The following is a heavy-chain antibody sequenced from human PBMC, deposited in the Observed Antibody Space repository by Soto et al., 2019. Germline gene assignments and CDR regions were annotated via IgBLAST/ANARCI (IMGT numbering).Heavy chain of an antibody. V-gene: IGHV4-31*03. CDR2: TYYSGST. CDR1: GGSISSGGYY. CDR3: ARVKKYWDSSGNGFDP. Sequence: QVQLQESGPGLVKPSQTLSLTCTVSGGSISSGGYYWSWIRQHPGKGLEWIGYTYYSGSTYYNPSLKSRVTISVGTSKNQFSLKLSSVTAADTAVYYCARVKKYWDSSGNGFDPWGQGTLVTVSS. D-gene: IGHD3-22*01. J-gene: IGHJ5*02.